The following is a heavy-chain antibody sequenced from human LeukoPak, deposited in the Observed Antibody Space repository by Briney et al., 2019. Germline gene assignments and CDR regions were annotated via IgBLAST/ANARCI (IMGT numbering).Heavy chain of an antibody. V-gene: IGHV4-30-2*06. CDR1: GGSISSDSYS. CDR3: ARVHYDVLTGYLGGMDV. CDR2: VYHSGSA. D-gene: IGHD3-9*01. Sequence: SETLSLTCAVSGGSISSDSYSWTWIRQSPTKGLEWIGHVYHSGSAYYNPSFESRVTMSADRSKNQFSLKLSSVTAADTAVYYCARVHYDVLTGYLGGMDVWGKGTTVTVSS. J-gene: IGHJ6*04.